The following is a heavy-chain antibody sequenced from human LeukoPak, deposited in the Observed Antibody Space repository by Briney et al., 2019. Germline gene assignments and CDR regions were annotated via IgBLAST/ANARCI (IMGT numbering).Heavy chain of an antibody. D-gene: IGHD1-1*01. CDR1: GDSISGSY. V-gene: IGHV4-59*01. CDR3: ARERVHQAFDI. CDR2: LSYSGTT. J-gene: IGHJ3*02. Sequence: SETLSLTCAVSGDSISGSYWSWIRQPPGKGLEWIGFLSYSGTTSYNPSLKSRLTISGDTSRNQFSLKLSSVTAADTAVYYCARERVHQAFDIWGQGTMVTVSS.